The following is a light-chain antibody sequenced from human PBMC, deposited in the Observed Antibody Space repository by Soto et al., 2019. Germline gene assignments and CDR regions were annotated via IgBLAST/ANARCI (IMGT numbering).Light chain of an antibody. J-gene: IGKJ4*01. CDR3: QQSYSTRPGLT. CDR2: GAS. CDR1: QSVSTS. Sequence: EIVMTQPPATLSLSPRARPSLSCSSIQSVSTSLAWYQQKPGQAPRLLIYGASTRATGIPNRFTGSGSGTEFTLTISSLQSEDFATYYCQQSYSTRPGLTFGGGPNVDI. V-gene: IGKV3-15*01.